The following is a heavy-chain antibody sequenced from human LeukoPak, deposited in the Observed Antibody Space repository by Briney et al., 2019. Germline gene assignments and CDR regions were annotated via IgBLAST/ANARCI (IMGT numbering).Heavy chain of an antibody. Sequence: GGSLRLSCAASGFTFSGYGMHWVRQAPGKELEWVADISYDGSNQYYADSVKGRFTISRDNSKNTLSLQMNSLRAEDTAVYYCAELTSMVEQYWGQGTLVTVSS. D-gene: IGHD3-10*01. J-gene: IGHJ4*02. CDR3: AELTSMVEQY. CDR1: GFTFSGYG. V-gene: IGHV3-30*03. CDR2: ISYDGSNQ.